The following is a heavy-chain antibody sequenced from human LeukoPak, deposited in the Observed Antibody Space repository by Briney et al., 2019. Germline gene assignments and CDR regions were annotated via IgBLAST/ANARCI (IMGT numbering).Heavy chain of an antibody. CDR3: ARHLPRYSYGPDY. J-gene: IGHJ4*02. V-gene: IGHV5-51*01. Sequence: PGESLKISCKGSRYSFTSYWIVWVRQMPGKGLEWMGIIYPGDSDTRYSPSFQGQVTISADKSISTAYLQWSSLKASDTAMYYCARHLPRYSYGPDYWGQGTLVTVSS. CDR1: RYSFTSYW. D-gene: IGHD5-18*01. CDR2: IYPGDSDT.